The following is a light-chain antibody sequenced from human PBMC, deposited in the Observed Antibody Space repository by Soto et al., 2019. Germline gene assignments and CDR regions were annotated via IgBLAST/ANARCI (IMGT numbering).Light chain of an antibody. J-gene: IGKJ1*01. CDR3: QQRSNWPPWT. Sequence: IVVTQSPGTLSLSTGERATPSCRASQSVSSSYLAWYQQKPGQAPRLLIYGASSRATGIPDRFSGSGSGTDFTLTISRLEPEDFAVYYCQQRSNWPPWTFGQGTKVDI. V-gene: IGKV3D-20*02. CDR2: GAS. CDR1: QSVSSSY.